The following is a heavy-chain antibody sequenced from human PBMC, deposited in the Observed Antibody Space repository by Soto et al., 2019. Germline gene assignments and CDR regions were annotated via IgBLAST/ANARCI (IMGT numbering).Heavy chain of an antibody. D-gene: IGHD6-6*01. V-gene: IGHV4-34*01. CDR3: ASARWDY. CDR2: VNYDGGT. CDR1: GGSFTSNW. Sequence: KSSETLSLTCSVYGGSFTSNWWSWVRQPPGKGLEWVGEVNYDGGTNYSPSLKSRLTISADPSKNQFSLKLSSVTAADTAVYYCASARWDYWGQGTPVTVSS. J-gene: IGHJ4*02.